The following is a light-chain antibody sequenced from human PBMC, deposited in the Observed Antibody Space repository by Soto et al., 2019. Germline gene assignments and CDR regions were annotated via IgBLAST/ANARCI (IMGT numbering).Light chain of an antibody. V-gene: IGLV2-8*01. CDR1: SSDIGAYNY. CDR3: SSYAGTHIV. CDR2: EVS. J-gene: IGLJ1*01. Sequence: QSVLTQPASVSGSPGQSVTISCTGTSSDIGAYNYVSWYQQHPGKAPKLMIYEVSKRPSGVPDRFSGSKSGNTASLTVSGLQAEDEADYYCSSYAGTHIVFATGTKLTVL.